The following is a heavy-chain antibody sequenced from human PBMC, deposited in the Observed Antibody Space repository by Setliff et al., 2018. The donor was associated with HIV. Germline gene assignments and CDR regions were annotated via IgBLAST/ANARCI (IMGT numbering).Heavy chain of an antibody. CDR3: ARGDSFVYSYVYPDY. Sequence: PGGSLRLSCAASGFPFNSYGMHWVRQAPGKGLEWVSSITSNLNYIYADSVKGRFTISRDNTRNSLYLQMNSLRAEDTAVYFCARGDSFVYSYVYPDYWGQGTLVTVSS. J-gene: IGHJ4*02. CDR1: GFPFNSYG. D-gene: IGHD3-22*01. CDR2: ITSNLNYI. V-gene: IGHV3-21*01.